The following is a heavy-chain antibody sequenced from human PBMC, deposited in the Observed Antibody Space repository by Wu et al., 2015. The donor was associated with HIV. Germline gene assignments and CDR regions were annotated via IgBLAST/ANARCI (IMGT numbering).Heavy chain of an antibody. CDR3: ARGRYSSNTGFFDF. J-gene: IGHJ4*02. D-gene: IGHD3-9*01. V-gene: IGHV1-18*01. CDR2: ISDYERNI. Sequence: QVQLVQSGIEVKKSGASVKVSCKASGYNFNGFGIIWVRQVPGQGLEWMGWISDYERNIHYGQKFRGRLTLTADTVTSTAFMDLRNLRSDDTAIYFCARGRYSSNTGFFDFWGQGTLVTVSS. CDR1: GYNFNGFG.